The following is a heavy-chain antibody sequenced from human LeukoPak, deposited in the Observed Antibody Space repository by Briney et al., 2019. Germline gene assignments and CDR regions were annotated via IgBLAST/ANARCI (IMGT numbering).Heavy chain of an antibody. CDR2: IYYSGST. Sequence: SETLSLTCTVTDYSISSGYFWGWIRQPPGKGLEWIGSIYYSGSTYYNPSLKSRVTISVDTSKNQFSLKLSSVTAADTAVYYCARITDGSYYGYWGQGTLVTVSS. CDR1: DYSISSGYF. D-gene: IGHD1-26*01. J-gene: IGHJ4*02. CDR3: ARITDGSYYGY. V-gene: IGHV4-38-2*02.